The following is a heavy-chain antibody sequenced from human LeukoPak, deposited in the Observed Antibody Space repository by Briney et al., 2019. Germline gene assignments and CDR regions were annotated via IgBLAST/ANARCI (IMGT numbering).Heavy chain of an antibody. Sequence: QTGGSLRLSCAASGFTVSSNYMSWVRQAPGKGLEWVSVIYSGGSTYYADSVKGRFTISRDNSKNTLYLRMNSLRAEDTAVYYCARAISGYYDYWGQGTLVTVSS. CDR1: GFTVSSNY. CDR2: IYSGGST. CDR3: ARAISGYYDY. D-gene: IGHD3-22*01. J-gene: IGHJ4*02. V-gene: IGHV3-66*02.